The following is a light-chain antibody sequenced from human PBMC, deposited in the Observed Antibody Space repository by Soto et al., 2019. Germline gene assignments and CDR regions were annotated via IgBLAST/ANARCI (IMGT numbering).Light chain of an antibody. V-gene: IGKV1-5*01. J-gene: IGKJ1*01. CDR3: QQYNSYSWT. Sequence: DIEISQCPSTLAASVGDRVTITCRASQGISSWLAWYQQKPGKAPKLLIYDASSLESGVPSRFSGSGSGTEFTLTISSLQPDDFATYYCQQYNSYSWTFGQGTKVDIK. CDR1: QGISSW. CDR2: DAS.